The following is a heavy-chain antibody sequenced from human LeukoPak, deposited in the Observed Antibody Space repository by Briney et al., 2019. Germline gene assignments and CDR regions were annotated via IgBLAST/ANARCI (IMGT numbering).Heavy chain of an antibody. CDR3: ARLFRTGDPTVTTAFDI. J-gene: IGHJ3*02. Sequence: KPSETLSLTCTVSGGSSSYYWGWIRQPPGKGLEWIGIIYYSGSTYYNPSLKSRVTISVDTSKNQFSLKLSSVTAADTAVYYCARLFRTGDPTVTTAFDIWGQGTMVTVSS. V-gene: IGHV4-39*01. D-gene: IGHD4-17*01. CDR2: IYYSGST. CDR1: GGSSSYY.